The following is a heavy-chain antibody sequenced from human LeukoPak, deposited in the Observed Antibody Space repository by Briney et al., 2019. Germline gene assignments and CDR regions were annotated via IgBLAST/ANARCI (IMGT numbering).Heavy chain of an antibody. CDR1: GFTFGAYW. D-gene: IGHD3-16*01. Sequence: GGSLRLSCAASGFTFGAYWMNWVRQAPGKGLEWVANIKQDGTEKYYAASVKGRFTISRDNAKNSLYLQMNSLRVEDTAVYYCARGNPFGGYWGQGTLVTVSS. V-gene: IGHV3-7*03. CDR3: ARGNPFGGY. J-gene: IGHJ4*02. CDR2: IKQDGTEK.